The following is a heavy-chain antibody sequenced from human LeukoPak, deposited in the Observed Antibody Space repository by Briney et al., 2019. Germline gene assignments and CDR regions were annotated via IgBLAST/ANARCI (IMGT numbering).Heavy chain of an antibody. CDR1: GGSISSYY. J-gene: IGHJ4*02. V-gene: IGHV4-59*08. D-gene: IGHD3-3*01. Sequence: PSETLSLTCSVSGGSISSYYWSWIRQPPGRGLEWIGYVYYTGSTNYNPSLKSRVTISVDTSKNQFSLELSSVTAADTAVYYCARHPSFGMVIESWGQGTLATVSS. CDR3: ARHPSFGMVIES. CDR2: VYYTGST.